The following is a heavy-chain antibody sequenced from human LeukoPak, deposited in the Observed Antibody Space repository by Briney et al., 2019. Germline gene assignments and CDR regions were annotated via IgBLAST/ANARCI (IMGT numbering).Heavy chain of an antibody. J-gene: IGHJ3*02. Sequence: PGGSLRLSCAASGFPFSDYVMHWVRQAPGKGLEWVAVIRYDGNNKYYADSVKGRFTISRDNSKNMLYLQMNSLGTEDTAVYYCARELYSPHGVFRRDAFDIWGQGTMVTVSS. D-gene: IGHD2-15*01. V-gene: IGHV3-30*02. CDR3: ARELYSPHGVFRRDAFDI. CDR1: GFPFSDYV. CDR2: IRYDGNNK.